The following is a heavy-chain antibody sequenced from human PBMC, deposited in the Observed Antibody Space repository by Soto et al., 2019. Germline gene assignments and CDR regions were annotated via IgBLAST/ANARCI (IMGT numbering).Heavy chain of an antibody. CDR1: GGSISSYY. J-gene: IGHJ5*02. CDR3: ARDHIAAAGTDNWFDP. D-gene: IGHD6-13*01. CDR2: IYYSGST. Sequence: PSETLSLTCTVSGGSISSYYWSWIRQPPGKGLEWIGYIYYSGSTNYNPSLKSRVTISVDTSKNQFSLKLSSVTAAYTAVYYCARDHIAAAGTDNWFDPWGQGTLVTVSS. V-gene: IGHV4-59*01.